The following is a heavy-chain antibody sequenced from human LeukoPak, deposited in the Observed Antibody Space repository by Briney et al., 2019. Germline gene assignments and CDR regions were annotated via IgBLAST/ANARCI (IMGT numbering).Heavy chain of an antibody. CDR2: ISGSGGST. Sequence: GGSLRLSCAASGFTFSSYAMCWVHQAPGKGLEWVSAISGSGGSTYYADSVKGRFTISRDNSKNTLYLQMNSLRAEDTAVYYCAKGVIRFLNNNWFDPWGQGTLVTVSS. J-gene: IGHJ5*02. CDR1: GFTFSSYA. V-gene: IGHV3-23*01. D-gene: IGHD3-3*01. CDR3: AKGVIRFLNNNWFDP.